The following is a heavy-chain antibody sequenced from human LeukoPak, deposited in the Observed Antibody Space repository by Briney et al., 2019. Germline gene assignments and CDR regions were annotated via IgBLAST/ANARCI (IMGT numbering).Heavy chain of an antibody. J-gene: IGHJ4*02. V-gene: IGHV4-34*01. CDR1: GGSFSGYY. CDR3: ARGVVIAPQTFDY. D-gene: IGHD2-21*01. Sequence: SETLSLTCAVYGGSFSGYYWSWIRQPPGKGLEWIGEINHSGSTNYNPSLKSGVTISVDTSKNQFSLKLSSVTAADTAVYYCARGVVIAPQTFDYWGQGTLVTVSS. CDR2: INHSGST.